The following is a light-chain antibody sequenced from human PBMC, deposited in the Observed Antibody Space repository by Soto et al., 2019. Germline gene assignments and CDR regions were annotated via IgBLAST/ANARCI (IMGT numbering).Light chain of an antibody. CDR2: DAS. V-gene: IGKV3-15*01. Sequence: EIVMTQSPDTLSVSPGETATLSCRASQSVGSTLAWYQQKPGQAPRLLISDASTRAAGLPARFGGSGSGTEFTLTISSLQSEDFAVYYCQQSNNWPKTFGRGTKVEVK. J-gene: IGKJ1*01. CDR1: QSVGST. CDR3: QQSNNWPKT.